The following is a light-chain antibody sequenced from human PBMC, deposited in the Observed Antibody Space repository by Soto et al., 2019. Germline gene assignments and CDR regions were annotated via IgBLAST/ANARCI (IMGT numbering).Light chain of an antibody. CDR2: EAS. CDR3: QQLNTLPFT. V-gene: IGKV1-9*01. CDR1: QDISTY. J-gene: IGKJ5*01. Sequence: DIQLTQSPSFLSASVGNRVTITCRASQDISTYLAWYQQKPGKAPKLMIYEASTLQNGVPSRFNGRGSGTDFTLTISGLLPEDFATYHCQQLNTLPFTFGQGTRLEIK.